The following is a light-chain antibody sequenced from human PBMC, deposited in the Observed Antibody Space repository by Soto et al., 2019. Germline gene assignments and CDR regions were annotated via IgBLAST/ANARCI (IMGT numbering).Light chain of an antibody. V-gene: IGKV4-1*01. J-gene: IGKJ4*01. CDR2: WAS. Sequence: DIVMTQSPDSLAVSLGERATINCKSSQSVLYSSNNKNYLAWYQQKPGQPPKLLIYWASTRESGVPDRFSGSGSGTDFPLTMSSLQAEDVAVYYCQQYYSTPRGTFGGGTKVEIK. CDR3: QQYYSTPRGT. CDR1: QSVLYSSNNKNY.